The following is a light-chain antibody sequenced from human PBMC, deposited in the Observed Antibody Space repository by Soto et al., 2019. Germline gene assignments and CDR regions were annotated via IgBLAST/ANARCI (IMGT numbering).Light chain of an antibody. CDR1: QSVKSNY. V-gene: IGKV3-20*01. Sequence: ETVLTQSPGTVSLSPGERATLSCRTSQSVKSNYLAWYQQKPGQAPRLLIYGVFNRATGIPDRFSGSGSGTVFTLTISGREHEDSAVYYCQHYHGSPQTFGQGTKLEIK. J-gene: IGKJ2*01. CDR2: GVF. CDR3: QHYHGSPQT.